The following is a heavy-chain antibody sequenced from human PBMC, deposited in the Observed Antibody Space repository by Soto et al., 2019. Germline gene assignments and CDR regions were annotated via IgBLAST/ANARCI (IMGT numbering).Heavy chain of an antibody. CDR1: GFTFSSYG. V-gene: IGHV3-30*18. Sequence: QVQLMESGGGVVQPGRSLRLSCAASGFTFSSYGMHWVRQAPGKGLEWVAVISYDGSNKYYADSVKGRFTISRDNSKNTLYLQMNSLRAEDTAVYYCAKLELDYWGQGTLVTVSS. CDR2: ISYDGSNK. D-gene: IGHD1-7*01. J-gene: IGHJ4*02. CDR3: AKLELDY.